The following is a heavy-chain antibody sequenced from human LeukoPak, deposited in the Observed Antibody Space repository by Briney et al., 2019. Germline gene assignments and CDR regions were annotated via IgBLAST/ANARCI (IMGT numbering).Heavy chain of an antibody. D-gene: IGHD6-13*01. CDR3: AKEGYSSSWYYFDY. CDR1: GFTFNSYA. V-gene: IGHV3-23*01. J-gene: IGHJ4*02. CDR2: ISGSGGST. Sequence: SGGSLRLSCAASGFTFNSYAMSWVRQVSGKGLEWVSAISGSGGSTYYADSVKGRFTISRDNSKNTLYLQMNSLRAEDTAVYYCAKEGYSSSWYYFDYWGQGTLVTVSS.